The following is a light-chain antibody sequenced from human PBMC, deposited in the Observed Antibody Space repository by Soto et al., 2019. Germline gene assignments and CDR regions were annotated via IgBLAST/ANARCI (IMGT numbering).Light chain of an antibody. CDR3: QQANSFPIT. CDR1: QSISSW. CDR2: DAS. V-gene: IGKV1-5*01. J-gene: IGKJ5*01. Sequence: DIQMTQSPSTLSASVGDRVTITCRASQSISSWLAWYQQKPGKAPRLLIYDASSLEGGVPSRFSGSGSGTEFTLTINSLQPDDFATYYCQQANSFPITFGQGTRLEI.